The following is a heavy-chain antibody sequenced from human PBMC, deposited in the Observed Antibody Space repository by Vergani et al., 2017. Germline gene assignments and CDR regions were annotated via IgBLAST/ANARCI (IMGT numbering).Heavy chain of an antibody. CDR1: GFTLSSYG. Sequence: QVQLVESGGGVVQPGRSLRLSCAASGFTLSSYGMHWVRQAPGKGLEWVAVISDDGSNKYYADSVKGRFTISRDNSKNTLYLQMNSLRAEDTAVYYCAKGGHGGSGWYAPFGPWGQGTLVTVSS. CDR3: AKGGHGGSGWYAPFGP. D-gene: IGHD6-19*01. J-gene: IGHJ5*02. V-gene: IGHV3-30*18. CDR2: ISDDGSNK.